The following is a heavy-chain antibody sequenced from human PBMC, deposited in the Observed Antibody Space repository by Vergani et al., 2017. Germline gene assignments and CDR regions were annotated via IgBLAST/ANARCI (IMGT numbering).Heavy chain of an antibody. V-gene: IGHV1-69*15. CDR1: GGTFSSYA. CDR3: ARVALWFGEFLIRYGMDV. D-gene: IGHD3-10*01. Sequence: QVQLVQSGAEVKKPGSSVKVSCKASGGTFSSYAISWVRQAPGQGLEWMGRIIPIFGTANYAQKFQGRVTITADESTSTAYMELSSLRSEDTAWYYCARVALWFGEFLIRYGMDVWGQGTTVTVSS. J-gene: IGHJ6*02. CDR2: IIPIFGTA.